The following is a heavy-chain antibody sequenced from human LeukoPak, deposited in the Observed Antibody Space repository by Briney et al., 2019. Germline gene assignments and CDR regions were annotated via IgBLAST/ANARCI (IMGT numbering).Heavy chain of an antibody. Sequence: SETLSLTCTVSGGSMSSYYWNWIRQPPGKGLEWLGYIYYSGSTNYNPSLKSRVTMSVDTSKNQFSLKLSSVTAADTAVYYCARDLGADYGDYVFDPWGQGTLVIVSS. D-gene: IGHD4-17*01. CDR1: GGSMSSYY. J-gene: IGHJ5*02. V-gene: IGHV4-59*01. CDR2: IYYSGST. CDR3: ARDLGADYGDYVFDP.